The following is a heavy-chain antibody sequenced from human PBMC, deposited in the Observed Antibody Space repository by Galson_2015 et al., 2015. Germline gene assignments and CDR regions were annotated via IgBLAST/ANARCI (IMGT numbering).Heavy chain of an antibody. J-gene: IGHJ6*03. CDR3: ARAVLRYVDWLLSYSQKGINDPDYYYYYMDV. Sequence: SVKVSCKASGYTFTSYGISWVRQAPGQGLEWMGWISAYNGNTNYAQKLQGRVTMTTDTSTSTAYMELRSLRSDDTAVYYCARAVLRYVDWLLSYSQKGINDPDYYYYYMDVWGKGTTVTVSS. D-gene: IGHD3-9*01. CDR1: GYTFTSYG. CDR2: ISAYNGNT. V-gene: IGHV1-18*01.